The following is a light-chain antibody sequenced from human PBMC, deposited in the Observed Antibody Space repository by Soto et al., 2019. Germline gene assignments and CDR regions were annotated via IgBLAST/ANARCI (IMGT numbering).Light chain of an antibody. Sequence: EIVITEAPATLSVPPGERAPLSCMASQGIKDYLAWFQQKPGQSPRLLIYGAYTRATAITDRFSGSGSGTDFTLTISRLEPEDFAVYYCQQYGSSSWTFGQGTQVDIK. V-gene: IGKV3-20*01. CDR3: QQYGSSSWT. CDR2: GAY. J-gene: IGKJ1*01. CDR1: QGIKDY.